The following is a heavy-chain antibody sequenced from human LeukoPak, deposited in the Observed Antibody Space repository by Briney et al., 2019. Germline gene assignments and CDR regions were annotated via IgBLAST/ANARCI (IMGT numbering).Heavy chain of an antibody. Sequence: SQTLSLTCAVSGGSISSGGYSWSWLRQPPGTGLEWIGYIYHSGSTYYNPSLKSRVTISVDRSKNQFSLKLSSVTAADTAVYYCAGYSGYDKGNYYYYYGMDVWGQGTTVTVSS. J-gene: IGHJ6*02. CDR1: GGSISSGGYS. D-gene: IGHD5-12*01. V-gene: IGHV4-30-2*01. CDR2: IYHSGST. CDR3: AGYSGYDKGNYYYYYGMDV.